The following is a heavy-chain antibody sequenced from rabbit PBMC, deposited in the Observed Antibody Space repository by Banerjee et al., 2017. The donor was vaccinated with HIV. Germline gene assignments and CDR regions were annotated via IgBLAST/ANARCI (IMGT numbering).Heavy chain of an antibody. D-gene: IGHD5-1*01. CDR3: ARFWTL. Sequence: QEQLVESGGGLVQPEGSLTLTCTASGFSFSSSYYMCWVRQAPGKGLEWIACIYAGSSGSTYYASWAKGRFTISKTSSTTVTLQLNSLTAADTATYFCARFWTLWGPGTLVTVS. CDR1: GFSFSSSYY. CDR2: IYAGSSGST. J-gene: IGHJ4*01. V-gene: IGHV1S45*01.